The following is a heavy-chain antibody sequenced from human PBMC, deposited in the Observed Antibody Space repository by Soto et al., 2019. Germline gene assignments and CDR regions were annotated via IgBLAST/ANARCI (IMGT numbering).Heavy chain of an antibody. J-gene: IGHJ3*02. Sequence: GGSLRLSCTASGFTFGDYAMSWFRQAPGKGLEWVGFIRSKAYGGTTEYAASVKGRFTISRDDSKSIAYLQMNSLKTEDTAVYYCTREDCSSTSCYRSGGRILPDAFDIWGQGTMVTVSS. V-gene: IGHV3-49*03. CDR2: IRSKAYGGTT. D-gene: IGHD2-2*01. CDR3: TREDCSSTSCYRSGGRILPDAFDI. CDR1: GFTFGDYA.